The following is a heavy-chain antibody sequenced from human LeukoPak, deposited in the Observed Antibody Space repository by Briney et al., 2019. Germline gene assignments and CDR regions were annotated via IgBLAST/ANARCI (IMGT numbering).Heavy chain of an antibody. Sequence: WGSLSLSCEASGFPFNSYALTWVRQAPGKGLEWLSYISSSGSTIYYADSVKGRFTISRDNAKSSLYLQMNTLRAEDTAAYYCARAGHVITMIVVLDAFDIWGQGTMVTVSS. CDR2: ISSSGSTI. CDR1: GFPFNSYA. CDR3: ARAGHVITMIVVLDAFDI. V-gene: IGHV3-48*03. J-gene: IGHJ3*02. D-gene: IGHD3-22*01.